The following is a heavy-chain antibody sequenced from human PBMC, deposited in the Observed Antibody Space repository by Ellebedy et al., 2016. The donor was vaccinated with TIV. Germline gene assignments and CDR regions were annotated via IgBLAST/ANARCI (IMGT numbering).Heavy chain of an antibody. D-gene: IGHD3-10*01. Sequence: GGSLRLXXAASGFTFSSYAMHWVRQAPGKGLEWVAVISYDGSNKYYADSVKGRFTISRDNSKNTLYLQMNSLRAEDTAVYYCARDPYGSGSWFDYWGQGTLVTVSS. V-gene: IGHV3-30-3*01. CDR2: ISYDGSNK. J-gene: IGHJ4*02. CDR1: GFTFSSYA. CDR3: ARDPYGSGSWFDY.